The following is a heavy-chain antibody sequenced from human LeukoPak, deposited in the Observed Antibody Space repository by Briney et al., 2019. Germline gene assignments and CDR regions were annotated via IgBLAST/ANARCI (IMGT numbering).Heavy chain of an antibody. D-gene: IGHD6-13*01. V-gene: IGHV3-66*02. CDR2: IYSGGST. CDR1: GFTVSSNY. J-gene: IGHJ4*02. CDR3: ARGAGYSSSWGFDY. Sequence: GGSLRLSCAASGFTVSSNYMSWVRQAPGKGLEWVPVIYSGGSTYYAESGKGRFTIPRDNSKNTLYLQMNSLRAEDTAVYYCARGAGYSSSWGFDYWGQGTLVTVSS.